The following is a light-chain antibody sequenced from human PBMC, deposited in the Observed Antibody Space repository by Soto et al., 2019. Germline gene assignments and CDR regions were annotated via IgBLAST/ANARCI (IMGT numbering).Light chain of an antibody. CDR2: GAS. V-gene: IGKV3-20*01. CDR3: QQYGTLPWT. CDR1: QPVRNDY. Sequence: EIVLTQSPGTLSSSPGESATLSCRASQPVRNDYLAWYQQKPGQAPRVLISGASTRVTGIPYRFSGSGSGADFTLTISRLEPEDFAVYYCQQYGTLPWTFGQGTKVEIK. J-gene: IGKJ1*01.